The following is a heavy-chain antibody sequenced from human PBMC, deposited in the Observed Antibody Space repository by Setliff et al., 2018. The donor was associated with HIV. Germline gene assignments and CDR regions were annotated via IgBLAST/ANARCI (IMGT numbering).Heavy chain of an antibody. Sequence: SETLSLTCSVSGGSIGDNKYYWSWIRQPPGKGLEWTGSIYHTGKTYYNSALKNRLTISVDTSKNQFSLELSSVTAADTAVYYCASRVYYYDESRILREEGFVPWGQGTLVTVSS. V-gene: IGHV4-39*01. CDR2: IYHTGKT. D-gene: IGHD3-22*01. J-gene: IGHJ5*02. CDR1: GGSIGDNKYY. CDR3: ASRVYYYDESRILREEGFVP.